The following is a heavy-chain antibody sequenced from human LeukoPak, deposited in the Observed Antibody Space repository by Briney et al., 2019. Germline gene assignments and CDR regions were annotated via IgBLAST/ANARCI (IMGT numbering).Heavy chain of an antibody. V-gene: IGHV3-7*01. CDR3: AKEGAYPIITYDS. CDR2: IKGDGNEK. J-gene: IGHJ5*01. D-gene: IGHD3-10*01. CDR1: GFTFSSYW. Sequence: GGSLRLSCAASGFTFSSYWMNWVRQAPGKGLEWVANIKGDGNEKNYVDSVRGRFSISRDNAKNSLYLQMDSLRAEDTAVYLCAKEGAYPIITYDSWGQGALVTVSS.